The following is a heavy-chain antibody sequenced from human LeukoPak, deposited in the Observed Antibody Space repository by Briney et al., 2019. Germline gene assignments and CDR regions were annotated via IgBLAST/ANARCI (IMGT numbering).Heavy chain of an antibody. CDR3: ARVDDLDAFDM. CDR2: ISDDGSNK. Sequence: GGSLRLSCAASGFTFSSYAMHWVRQAPDKGLEWVAVISDDGSNKYYADSVKGRFTISRDNSKNTLYLQMNSLRAEDTAVYYCARVDDLDAFDMWGQGTMVTVSS. CDR1: GFTFSSYA. D-gene: IGHD2-2*03. J-gene: IGHJ3*02. V-gene: IGHV3-30*04.